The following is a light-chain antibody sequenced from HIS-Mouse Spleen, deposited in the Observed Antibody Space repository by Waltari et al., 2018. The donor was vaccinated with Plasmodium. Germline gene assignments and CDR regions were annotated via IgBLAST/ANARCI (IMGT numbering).Light chain of an antibody. CDR3: CSYAGSSTFV. CDR2: EGS. CDR1: SSDAGSYNL. Sequence: QSALTQPASVSGSPGQSITIPCPGTSSDAGSYNLVSWYQQHPGKAPKLMIYEGSKPPSGVSNRFSGSKSGNTASLTISGLQAEDEADYYCCSYAGSSTFVFGGGTKLTVL. J-gene: IGLJ3*02. V-gene: IGLV2-23*03.